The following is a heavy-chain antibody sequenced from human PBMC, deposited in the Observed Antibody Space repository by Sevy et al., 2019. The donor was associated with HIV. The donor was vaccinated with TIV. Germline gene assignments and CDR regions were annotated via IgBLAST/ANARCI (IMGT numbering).Heavy chain of an antibody. CDR1: GFTFSSYG. CDR2: ISYDGSNQ. CDR3: AKGKETYSYYYGMDV. Sequence: GGSLRLSCAASGFTFSSYGMHWVRQGPGKGLEWVAIISYDGSNQYYPDSLKGRFTVSRDNSKNTLYLQMNSLRAEDTAVYYGAKGKETYSYYYGMDVWGQGTTVTVSS. J-gene: IGHJ6*02. V-gene: IGHV3-30*18.